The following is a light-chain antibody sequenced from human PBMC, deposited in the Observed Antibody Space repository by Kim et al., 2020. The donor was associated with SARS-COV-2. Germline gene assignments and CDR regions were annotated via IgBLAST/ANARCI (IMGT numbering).Light chain of an antibody. CDR1: TSDIDYSNF. V-gene: IGLV2-14*03. CDR2: DVS. J-gene: IGLJ1*01. Sequence: QSALTQPASVSGSPGQSITISCTGITSDIDYSNFVSWYQQHPGKAPKLIIYDVSDRPSGISNRFSGSKSGNTASLTISGLQAEDEADYFCSSYRSSTATYVFGTGTTVTVL. CDR3: SSYRSSTATYV.